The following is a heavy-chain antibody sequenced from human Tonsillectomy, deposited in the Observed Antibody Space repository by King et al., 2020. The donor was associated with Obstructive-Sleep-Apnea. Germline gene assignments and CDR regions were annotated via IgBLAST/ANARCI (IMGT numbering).Heavy chain of an antibody. J-gene: IGHJ4*02. V-gene: IGHV4-39*07. CDR1: GGSISSSSYY. Sequence: QLQESGPGLVKPSETLSLTCTVSGGSISSSSYYWGWIRQPPGKGLEWIGSISYSGNTYYNPSLKSRVTISEDTSKNQFSLKLSSVTAADTAVYYCARETPSCGGDCYSPFDYWGQGTLVTVSS. CDR2: ISYSGNT. D-gene: IGHD2-21*02. CDR3: ARETPSCGGDCYSPFDY.